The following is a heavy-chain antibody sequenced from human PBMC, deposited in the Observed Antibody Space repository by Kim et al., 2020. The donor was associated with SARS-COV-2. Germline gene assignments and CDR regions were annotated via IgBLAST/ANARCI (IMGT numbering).Heavy chain of an antibody. CDR3: ARDRRIAVAGGYYGMDV. V-gene: IGHV4-39*07. D-gene: IGHD6-19*01. Sequence: LKRRVTIAVDTSKNQCSLKLSSVTAADTAVYYCARDRRIAVAGGYYGMDVWGQGTTVTVSS. J-gene: IGHJ6*02.